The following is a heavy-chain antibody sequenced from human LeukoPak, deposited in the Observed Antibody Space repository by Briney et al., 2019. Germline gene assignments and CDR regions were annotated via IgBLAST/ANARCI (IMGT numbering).Heavy chain of an antibody. J-gene: IGHJ4*02. CDR3: AATGYSSSWYSGGFRPGGESDY. D-gene: IGHD6-13*01. CDR2: INPNSGGT. V-gene: IGHV1-2*06. CDR1: GYTFTGYY. Sequence: GASVKVSCKASGYTFTGYYMHWVRQAPGQGLEWMGRINPNSGGTNYAQKFQGRVTMTRDTSISTAYMELSRLRSDDTAVYYCAATGYSSSWYSGGFRPGGESDYWGQGTLVTVSS.